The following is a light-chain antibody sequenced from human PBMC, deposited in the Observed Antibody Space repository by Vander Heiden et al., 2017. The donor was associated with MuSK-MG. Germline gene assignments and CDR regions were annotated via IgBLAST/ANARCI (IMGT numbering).Light chain of an antibody. J-gene: IGLJ1*01. Sequence: QSALTQPASVSGSPGQSITIFCTGTSSDVGGYNYVTWYQQHPGKAPKLMMYEVSNRPSGVCNRFSGSKSGNTASLTISGLQAEDEADDYCSSYTSSSTTGVFGTGTKVTVL. CDR3: SSYTSSSTTGV. V-gene: IGLV2-14*01. CDR1: SSDVGGYNY. CDR2: EVS.